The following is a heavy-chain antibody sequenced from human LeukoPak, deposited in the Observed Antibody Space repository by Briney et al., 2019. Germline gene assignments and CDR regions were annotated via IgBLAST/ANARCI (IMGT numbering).Heavy chain of an antibody. CDR2: IYYSGST. CDR3: ARDQRHPGTSRTRSGKGLGGFDI. V-gene: IGHV4-59*01. CDR1: GGSISSYY. J-gene: IGHJ3*02. Sequence: SETLSLTCTVSGGSISSYYWSWIRQPPGKGLEWIGYIYYSGSTNYNPSLKSRVTISVDTSKNQFSLKLRSVTAADTAVYYCARDQRHPGTSRTRSGKGLGGFDIWGQGKMVSVSS. D-gene: IGHD2-2*01.